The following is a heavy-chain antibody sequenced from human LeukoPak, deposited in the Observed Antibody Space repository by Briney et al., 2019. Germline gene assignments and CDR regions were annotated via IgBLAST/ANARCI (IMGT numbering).Heavy chain of an antibody. CDR2: INPNSGGT. Sequence: ASVKVSCKASGYTFTGYYMHWVRQAPGQGLEWMGWINPNSGGTNYAQKFQGRVTMTRDTSISTAYVELSRLRSDDTAVYYCARVRGEMATNFVDYWGQGTLVTVSS. V-gene: IGHV1-2*02. D-gene: IGHD5-24*01. J-gene: IGHJ4*02. CDR3: ARVRGEMATNFVDY. CDR1: GYTFTGYY.